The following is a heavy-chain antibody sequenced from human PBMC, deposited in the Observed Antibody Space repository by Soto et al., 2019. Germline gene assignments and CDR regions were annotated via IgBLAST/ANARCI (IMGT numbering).Heavy chain of an antibody. CDR2: ISYDGNDK. CDR1: EFSFSAYG. CDR3: ATRKTGTTGDYYYYLVV. Sequence: ESGGGVVRPGRSLRLSCVASEFSFSAYGMHWVRLAPGKGLQWVAVISYDGNDKYYADSVKGRFTISRDDSKNTLYLQMNSLRRADTAIYYCATRKTGTTGDYYYYLVVLAKGTAV. D-gene: IGHD1-7*01. J-gene: IGHJ6*03. V-gene: IGHV3-30*03.